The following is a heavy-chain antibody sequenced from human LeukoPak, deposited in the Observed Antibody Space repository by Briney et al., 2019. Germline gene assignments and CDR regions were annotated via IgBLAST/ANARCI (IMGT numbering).Heavy chain of an antibody. CDR3: ARAADTAMVEDY. CDR1: GGSISAYY. D-gene: IGHD5-18*01. V-gene: IGHV4-59*08. Sequence: SEALSLTCTVSGGSISAYYWSWIRQSPGKGLEWIGSISYNGNTNYNPSLKNRVTISVDTSKSQFSLKLSSVTAADTAVYYCARAADTAMVEDYWGQGTLVTVSS. CDR2: ISYNGNT. J-gene: IGHJ4*02.